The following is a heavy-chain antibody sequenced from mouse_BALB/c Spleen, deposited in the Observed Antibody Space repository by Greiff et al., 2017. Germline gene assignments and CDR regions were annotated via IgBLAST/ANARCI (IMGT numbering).Heavy chain of an antibody. CDR2: ISSGGGNT. V-gene: IGHV5-9*03. CDR1: GFTFSSYT. J-gene: IGHJ2*01. Sequence: LVESGGGLVKPGGSLKLSCAASGFTFSSYTMSWVRQTPEKRLEWVATISSGGGNTYYPDSVKGRFTISRDNAKNNLYLQMSSLRSEDTALYYCATGYYFDYWGQGTTLTVSS. D-gene: IGHD4-1*01. CDR3: ATGYYFDY.